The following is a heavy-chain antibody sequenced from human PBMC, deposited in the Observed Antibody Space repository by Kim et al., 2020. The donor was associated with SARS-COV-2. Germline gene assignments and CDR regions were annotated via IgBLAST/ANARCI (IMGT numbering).Heavy chain of an antibody. J-gene: IGHJ5*02. Sequence: SETLSLTCAVYGGSFSGYYWSWIRQPPGKGLEWIGEINHSGSTNYNPSLKSRVTISVDTSKNQFSLKLSSVTAADTAVYYCARPEPQYSYGYKGWFDPWG. CDR2: INHSGST. CDR3: ARPEPQYSYGYKGWFDP. V-gene: IGHV4-34*01. D-gene: IGHD5-18*01. CDR1: GGSFSGYY.